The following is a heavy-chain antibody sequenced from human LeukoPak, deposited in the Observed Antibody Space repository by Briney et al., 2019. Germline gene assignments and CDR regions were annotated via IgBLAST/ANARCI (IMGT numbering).Heavy chain of an antibody. CDR1: GYTFTSYY. CDR2: INPSGGST. CDR3: ARGPYCSSTSCYQGIYYYGMDV. V-gene: IGHV1-46*01. J-gene: IGHJ6*02. D-gene: IGHD2-2*01. Sequence: ASVKVSCKASGYTFTSYYIHWVRQAPGQGLEWMGIINPSGGSTNYAQKLQGRVTMTRDTSTSTAYMELSSLRSEDTAVYYCARGPYCSSTSCYQGIYYYGMDVWGQGTTVTVPS.